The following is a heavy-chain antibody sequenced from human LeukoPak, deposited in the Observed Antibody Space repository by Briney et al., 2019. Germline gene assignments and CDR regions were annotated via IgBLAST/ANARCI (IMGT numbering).Heavy chain of an antibody. CDR2: IYYSGST. D-gene: IGHD2-15*01. Sequence: TSETLSLTCAVYGGSFSGYYWSWIRQPPGKGLEWIGYIYYSGSTNYNPSLKSRVTISVDTSKNQFSLKLSSVTAADTAVYYCARILGYCSGGSCYPGYYYYYMDVWGKGTTVTVSS. J-gene: IGHJ6*03. V-gene: IGHV4-59*12. CDR3: ARILGYCSGGSCYPGYYYYYMDV. CDR1: GGSFSGYY.